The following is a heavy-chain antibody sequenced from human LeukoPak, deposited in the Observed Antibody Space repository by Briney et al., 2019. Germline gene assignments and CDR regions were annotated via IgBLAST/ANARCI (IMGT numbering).Heavy chain of an antibody. CDR2: ISGSGGST. Sequence: PGVSLRLSCAASGFTFSASAMSWVRQAPGKGLEWVSAISGSGGSTYYADSVKGRFSISRDNSRNTLFLQMNSLRAEDTAKYYCAKDLRVLDYWGQGALVTVSS. CDR3: AKDLRVLDY. J-gene: IGHJ4*02. D-gene: IGHD3-3*01. CDR1: GFTFSASA. V-gene: IGHV3-23*01.